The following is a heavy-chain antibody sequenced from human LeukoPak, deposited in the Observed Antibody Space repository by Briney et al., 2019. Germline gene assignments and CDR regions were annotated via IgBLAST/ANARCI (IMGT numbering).Heavy chain of an antibody. J-gene: IGHJ4*02. CDR2: IIPILGIA. Sequence: GASVKVSCKASGGTFSSYAISWVRQAPGQGLEWMGRIIPILGIANYAQKFQGRVTITADKSTSTAYMELSSLRSEDTAVYYCARRGIYYDSSGTPPHYFDYWGQGTLVTVSS. CDR1: GGTFSSYA. D-gene: IGHD3-22*01. V-gene: IGHV1-69*04. CDR3: ARRGIYYDSSGTPPHYFDY.